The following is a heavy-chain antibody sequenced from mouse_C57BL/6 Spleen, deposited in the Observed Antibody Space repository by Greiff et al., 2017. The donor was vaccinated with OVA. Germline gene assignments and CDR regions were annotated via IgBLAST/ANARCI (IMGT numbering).Heavy chain of an antibody. D-gene: IGHD3-2*02. Sequence: LQESGAALVKPGASVKLSCKASGYTFTSYWMHWVKQRPGRGLEWIGRIDPNSGGTKSNEKFKSKATLTVDKPSSTASMQLSSLTSGDSAVEYCAWGGSGSYAMDYWGQGTSVTVSS. J-gene: IGHJ4*01. CDR2: IDPNSGGT. V-gene: IGHV1-72*01. CDR3: AWGGSGSYAMDY. CDR1: GYTFTSYW.